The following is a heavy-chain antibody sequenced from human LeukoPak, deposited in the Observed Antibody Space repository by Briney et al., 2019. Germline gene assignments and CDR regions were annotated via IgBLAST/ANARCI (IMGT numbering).Heavy chain of an antibody. CDR1: GYTFTSYG. Sequence: ASVKVSCKACGYTFTSYGISWVRQAPGQGLEWMGWISAYNGNTNYAQKLQGRVTMTTDTSTSTAYMELRSLRSDDTAVYYCARCHYYDSSGYPDYWGQGTLVTVSS. D-gene: IGHD3-22*01. V-gene: IGHV1-18*01. CDR3: ARCHYYDSSGYPDY. J-gene: IGHJ4*02. CDR2: ISAYNGNT.